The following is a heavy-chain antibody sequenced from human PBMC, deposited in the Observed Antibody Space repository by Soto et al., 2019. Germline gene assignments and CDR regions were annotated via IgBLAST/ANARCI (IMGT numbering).Heavy chain of an antibody. CDR3: ARRRGRQQLVQRYYNGMAV. D-gene: IGHD6-13*01. V-gene: IGHV4-34*02. J-gene: IGHJ6*02. Sequence: QVQLQQWGAGLLKPSETLSLTCAVYGGSFSGYYWSWIRQSPGKGLEWIGEINHSGSTNYNPSLKSRVTISVDTSKNRFSLKLSSVSAADTAVYFCARRRGRQQLVQRYYNGMAVWGQGTTVTVSS. CDR1: GGSFSGYY. CDR2: INHSGST.